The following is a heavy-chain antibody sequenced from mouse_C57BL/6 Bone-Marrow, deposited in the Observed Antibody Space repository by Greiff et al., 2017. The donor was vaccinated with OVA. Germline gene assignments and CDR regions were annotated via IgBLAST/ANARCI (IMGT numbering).Heavy chain of an antibody. V-gene: IGHV1-15*01. Sequence: QVQLKESGAELVRPGASVTLSCKASGYTFTDYEMHWVKQTPVHGLEWLGAIDPETGGPAYNQKFKGKAILTADKSSSTAYMELRSLTSEDSAVYYCTRGYSNYYAMDDWGQGASVTVSS. J-gene: IGHJ4*01. CDR1: GYTFTDYE. CDR3: TRGYSNYYAMDD. D-gene: IGHD2-5*01. CDR2: IDPETGGP.